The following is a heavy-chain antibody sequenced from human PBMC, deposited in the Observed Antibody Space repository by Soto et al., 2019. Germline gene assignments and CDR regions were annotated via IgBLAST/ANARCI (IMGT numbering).Heavy chain of an antibody. J-gene: IGHJ4*02. CDR1: TFNFTSYS. V-gene: IGHV3-21*01. CDR2: ISATSTYI. D-gene: IGHD3-9*01. Sequence: EVQLVESGGGLVKPGGSLRLTCAGSTFNFTSYSLNWVRQAPGKGLEWVSSISATSTYIFYADSVKGRFTISRDNAQNSVSLQMNSLRAEDTALYYCARVTSATGSMHFDHWGQGTLVTVSS. CDR3: ARVTSATGSMHFDH.